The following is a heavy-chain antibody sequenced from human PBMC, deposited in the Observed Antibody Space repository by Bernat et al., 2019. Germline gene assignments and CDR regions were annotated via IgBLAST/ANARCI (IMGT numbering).Heavy chain of an antibody. CDR3: ARVYDSSGYGMDV. D-gene: IGHD3-22*01. Sequence: QVQLVQSGAEVKKPGSSVKVSCKASGGTFSSYAISWVRQAPGQGLEWMGRIIPSLGIANYAQKFQGRVTITADKSTSTAYMELSSLRSEDKAVYYCARVYDSSGYGMDVWGQGTTVTVSS. V-gene: IGHV1-69*04. J-gene: IGHJ6*02. CDR2: IIPSLGIA. CDR1: GGTFSSYA.